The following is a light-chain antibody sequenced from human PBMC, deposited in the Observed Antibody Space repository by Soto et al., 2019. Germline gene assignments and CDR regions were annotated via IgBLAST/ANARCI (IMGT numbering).Light chain of an antibody. CDR3: QQYISSPLT. V-gene: IGKV3-20*01. CDR1: QSVSNNY. Sequence: VLTQSPGTPSLSPGERATLSCRASQSVSNNYLAWYQQKPGQAPRLVIYGASNRATGIPDRFSASGSGTDFTLTISRLEPEDFAVYYCQQYISSPLTFGQGTKVDIK. CDR2: GAS. J-gene: IGKJ1*01.